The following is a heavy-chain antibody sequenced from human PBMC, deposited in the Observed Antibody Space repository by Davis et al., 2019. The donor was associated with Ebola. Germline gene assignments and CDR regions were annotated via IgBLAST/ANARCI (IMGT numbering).Heavy chain of an antibody. J-gene: IGHJ5*02. CDR3: ARGGTRANWFDP. CDR2: INPNSGGT. V-gene: IGHV1-2*04. CDR1: GYTFTSYA. D-gene: IGHD3-10*01. Sequence: AASVKVSCKASGYTFTSYAMHWVRQAPGQRLEWMGWINPNSGGTNYAQKFQGWVTMTRDTSISTAYMELSRLRSDDTAVYYCARGGTRANWFDPWGQGTLVTVSS.